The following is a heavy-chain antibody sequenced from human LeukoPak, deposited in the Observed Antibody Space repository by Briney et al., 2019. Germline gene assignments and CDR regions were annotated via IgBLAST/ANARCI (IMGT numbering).Heavy chain of an antibody. J-gene: IGHJ4*02. Sequence: GASVEVSCKPSGYTFTSYDINGVRQATGQGLEWMGWMNPNSGNTGYAQKFQGRVTMTRNTSISTAYMEPSSLRSEDTAVYYCARAVAGPTQFDYWGQGTLVTVSS. CDR2: MNPNSGNT. D-gene: IGHD6-19*01. CDR3: ARAVAGPTQFDY. V-gene: IGHV1-8*01. CDR1: GYTFTSYD.